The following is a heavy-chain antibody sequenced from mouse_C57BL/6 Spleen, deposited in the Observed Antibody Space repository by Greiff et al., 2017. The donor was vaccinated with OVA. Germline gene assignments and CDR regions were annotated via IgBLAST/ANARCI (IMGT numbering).Heavy chain of an antibody. CDR3: TRRDITTVVGYAMDY. Sequence: EVQLQQSGGGLVQPGGSMKLSCAASGFTFSDAWMDWVRQSPEKGLEWVAEIRNKANNHATYYAESVKGRFTISRDDSKSSVYLQMNSLRAEDTGIYYCTRRDITTVVGYAMDYWGQGTSVTVSS. CDR2: IRNKANNHAT. J-gene: IGHJ4*01. D-gene: IGHD1-1*01. CDR1: GFTFSDAW. V-gene: IGHV6-6*01.